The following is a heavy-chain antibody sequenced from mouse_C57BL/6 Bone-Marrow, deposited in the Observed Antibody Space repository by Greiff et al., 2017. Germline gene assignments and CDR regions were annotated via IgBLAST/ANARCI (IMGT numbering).Heavy chain of an antibody. CDR3: ARHQGNPAWFAY. J-gene: IGHJ3*01. V-gene: IGHV1-62-2*01. CDR1: GYTFTEYT. D-gene: IGHD2-1*01. Sequence: VHLVESGAELVKPGASVKLSCKASGYTFTEYTIHWVKQRSGQGLEGIGWFYPGSGSIKYNENCKDKATLTEDKSSSTVYMELSRVTSEDSAVYFCARHQGNPAWFAYWGQWTLVTVSA. CDR2: FYPGSGSI.